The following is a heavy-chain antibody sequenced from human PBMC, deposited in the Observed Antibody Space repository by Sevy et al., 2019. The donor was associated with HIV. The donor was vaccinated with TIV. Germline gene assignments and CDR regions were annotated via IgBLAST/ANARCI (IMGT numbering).Heavy chain of an antibody. CDR3: ARDGELLAFDI. V-gene: IGHV1-46*01. Sequence: ASVKVSCKASGYTFTSYYMHWVRQAPGQGLEWMGIINPSGGSTSDSQKFQGRVTMTRDTSTSTVYMELSSLRSEDTAAYCCARDGELLAFDIWGQGTMVTVSS. CDR2: INPSGGST. J-gene: IGHJ3*02. CDR1: GYTFTSYY. D-gene: IGHD3-10*01.